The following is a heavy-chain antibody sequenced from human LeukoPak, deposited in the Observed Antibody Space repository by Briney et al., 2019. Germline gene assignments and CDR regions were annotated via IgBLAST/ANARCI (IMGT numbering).Heavy chain of an antibody. D-gene: IGHD5-12*01. V-gene: IGHV3-30*04. J-gene: IGHJ6*02. CDR1: GFTFSSYA. CDR3: ARDSASGYDSFHYYYGMDV. Sequence: PGGSLTLSCAASGFTFSSYAMHWVRQAPGKGLEWVAVISYDGSNKYYADSVKGRFTISRDNSKNTLYLQMNSLRAEDTAVYYCARDSASGYDSFHYYYGMDVWGQGTTVTVSS. CDR2: ISYDGSNK.